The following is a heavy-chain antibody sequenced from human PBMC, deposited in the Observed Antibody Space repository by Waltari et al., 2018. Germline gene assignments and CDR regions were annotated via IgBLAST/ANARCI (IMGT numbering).Heavy chain of an antibody. Sequence: EVQLLESGGGLVQPGGSLRLSCAASGFTFSSYTMSWVRQAPGKGLEWVSTIRGNTGSTYYADSVRGRVTISRDNSKNTLYLQLNSLRAEDTAVYYCAKSIGGYYDSSGYYLDYWGQGTLVTVSS. D-gene: IGHD3-22*01. J-gene: IGHJ4*02. CDR3: AKSIGGYYDSSGYYLDY. CDR2: IRGNTGST. V-gene: IGHV3-23*01. CDR1: GFTFSSYT.